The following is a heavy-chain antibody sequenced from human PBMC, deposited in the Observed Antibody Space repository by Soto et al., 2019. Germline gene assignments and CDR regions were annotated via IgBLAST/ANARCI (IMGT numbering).Heavy chain of an antibody. CDR2: ITPSGGST. CDR3: ASPSYKDGVDV. D-gene: IGHD1-1*01. J-gene: IGHJ6*02. V-gene: IGHV1-46*01. CDR1: GYTFTSYY. Sequence: ASVKVSCKASGYTFTSYYMHWVRQAPGHGLEWMGIITPSGGSTSYAQKFQGRVTMTRDTSTSTVYMELSSLRSQDTAVYYCASPSYKDGVDVWGQGTTVTVSS.